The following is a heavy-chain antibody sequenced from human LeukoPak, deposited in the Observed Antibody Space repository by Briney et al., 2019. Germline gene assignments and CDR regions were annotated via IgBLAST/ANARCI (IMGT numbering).Heavy chain of an antibody. CDR1: GGSISSSNW. Sequence: PSETLSLTCAVPGGSISSSNWWSWVRQPPGKGLEWIGEIYHSGSTNYNPSLKSRVTISVDKSKNQFSLKLSSVTAADTAVYYCASKWGVVAYGMDVWGQGTTVTVSS. J-gene: IGHJ6*02. CDR2: IYHSGST. CDR3: ASKWGVVAYGMDV. D-gene: IGHD2-15*01. V-gene: IGHV4-4*02.